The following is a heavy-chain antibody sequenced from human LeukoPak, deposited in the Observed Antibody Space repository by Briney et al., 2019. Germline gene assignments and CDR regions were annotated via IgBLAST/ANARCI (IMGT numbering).Heavy chain of an antibody. J-gene: IGHJ4*02. Sequence: KPSGTLSLTCAVSGGSISPYYWTWIRQPPGKGLEWIGYIYYTGSTAYNPSLKSRVTISLDTPKKQFSLKLTSVTSADTAVYYCARVLGSGWYFDYWGQGTPVTVSS. CDR2: IYYTGST. CDR3: ARVLGSGWYFDY. V-gene: IGHV4-59*01. CDR1: GGSISPYY. D-gene: IGHD6-19*01.